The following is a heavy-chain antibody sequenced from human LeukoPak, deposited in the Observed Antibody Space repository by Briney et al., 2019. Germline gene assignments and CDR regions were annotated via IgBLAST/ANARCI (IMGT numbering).Heavy chain of an antibody. CDR3: AKDSPRSGRYPYYYYGMDV. D-gene: IGHD1-26*01. V-gene: IGHV3-9*01. J-gene: IGHJ6*02. CDR1: GFIFDDYA. Sequence: GRSLRLSCVASGFIFDDYAMHWVRQAPGKGLEWVSGISWNSDYIGYADSVKGRFTISRNNAKNSLYLQMNSLRAEDTAFYYCAKDSPRSGRYPYYYYGMDVWGQGTTVTVSS. CDR2: ISWNSDYI.